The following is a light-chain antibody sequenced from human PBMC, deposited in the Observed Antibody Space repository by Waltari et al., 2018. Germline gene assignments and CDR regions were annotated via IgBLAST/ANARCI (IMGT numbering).Light chain of an antibody. CDR3: QHYVRLPAT. V-gene: IGKV3-20*01. CDR2: GAS. CDR1: QSVRGS. J-gene: IGKJ1*01. Sequence: EIVLTQSPGTLSLSPGERATLACRASQSVRGSLAWYQQKAGQAPGLLIYGASSRATGIPDGFNGSGSGTDFSLTISRLEPEGCAVYYCQHYVRLPATFGQGTKVEI.